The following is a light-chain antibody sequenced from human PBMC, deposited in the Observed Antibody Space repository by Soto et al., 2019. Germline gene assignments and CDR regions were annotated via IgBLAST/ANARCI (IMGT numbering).Light chain of an antibody. J-gene: IGKJ1*01. CDR2: GAT. CDR3: QQYGNSPRS. CDR1: QSVSSNY. V-gene: IGKV3-20*01. Sequence: EIVLTQSPGTLSLSPGERATLSCRASQSVSSNYLAWYQQTPGQAPRLLMYGATSRATGIPDRFSGSGSGTDFTLTISRVEPEDFAVYYCQQYGNSPRSFGQGTKVEIK.